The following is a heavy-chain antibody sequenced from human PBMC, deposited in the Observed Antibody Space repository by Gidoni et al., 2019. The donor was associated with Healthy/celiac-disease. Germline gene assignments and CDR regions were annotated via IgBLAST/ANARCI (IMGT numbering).Heavy chain of an antibody. D-gene: IGHD3-10*01. CDR3: AKEFEGLDYWGGSGSYYTVPDY. J-gene: IGHJ4*02. V-gene: IGHV3-30*18. CDR1: GFTFSSYG. Sequence: QVQLVESGGGVVQPGRSLRLSCAASGFTFSSYGMHWVRQAPGKGLEWVAVISYDGSNKYYAASVKGRFTISRDNSKNTLYLQMNSLRAEDTAVYYCAKEFEGLDYWGGSGSYYTVPDYWGQGTLVTVSS. CDR2: ISYDGSNK.